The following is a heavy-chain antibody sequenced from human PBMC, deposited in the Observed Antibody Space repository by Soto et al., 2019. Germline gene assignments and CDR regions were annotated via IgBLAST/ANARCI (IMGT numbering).Heavy chain of an antibody. CDR3: ARATISSSWSVDNWFDP. CDR1: GDSVSSNIAA. J-gene: IGHJ5*02. D-gene: IGHD6-13*01. Sequence: KQSPTLSLTCAISGDSVSSNIAAWTWIRQSPSRGLEWLGRTYYRSKWYNDYAVSVKSRITLNPDTSKNQFSLQLNSVTPEDTAVYYCARATISSSWSVDNWFDPWGQGTLVTVSS. V-gene: IGHV6-1*01. CDR2: TYYRSKWYN.